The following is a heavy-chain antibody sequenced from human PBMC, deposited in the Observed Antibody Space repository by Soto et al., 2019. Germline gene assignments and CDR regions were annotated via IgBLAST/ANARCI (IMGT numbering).Heavy chain of an antibody. CDR3: ERETLRDAIDL. Sequence: PGASLRLSCVASGFDFRSYEMNWVRQAPGKGLEWVSNIIGNDESIYYGDSVKGRVSVSTDNAKNSLFLEMNSLRVDDTAVYYCERETLRDAIDLWGQGTMVTVSS. J-gene: IGHJ3*01. V-gene: IGHV3-48*03. CDR1: GFDFRSYE. CDR2: IIGNDESI.